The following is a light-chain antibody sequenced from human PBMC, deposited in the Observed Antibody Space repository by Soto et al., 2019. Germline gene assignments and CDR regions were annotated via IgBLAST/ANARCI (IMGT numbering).Light chain of an antibody. Sequence: DIQMTQSPSTPSASVGDRVTITCRASQSISSWLAWYQQKPGKAPKLLIYDASGLESGVPSRFSGSGSGTEFTLTISSLQPDDFATYYCQQYNSYSTFGQGTKVEIK. V-gene: IGKV1-5*01. CDR3: QQYNSYST. CDR1: QSISSW. J-gene: IGKJ1*01. CDR2: DAS.